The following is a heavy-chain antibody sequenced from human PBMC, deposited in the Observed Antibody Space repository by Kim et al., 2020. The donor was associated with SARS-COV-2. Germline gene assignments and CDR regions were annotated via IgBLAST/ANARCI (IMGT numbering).Heavy chain of an antibody. CDR1: GGSIKNFY. Sequence: SETLSLTCTVSGGSIKNFYWSWIRQPPGKGLEWIGYIYYSGNTNYKPSLKSRVTISVDTSRNQFSLKLSSVTAADTAVYYCARRHYDKKDAFDVWGQGT. V-gene: IGHV4-59*08. J-gene: IGHJ3*01. CDR3: ARRHYDKKDAFDV. D-gene: IGHD3-16*01. CDR2: IYYSGNT.